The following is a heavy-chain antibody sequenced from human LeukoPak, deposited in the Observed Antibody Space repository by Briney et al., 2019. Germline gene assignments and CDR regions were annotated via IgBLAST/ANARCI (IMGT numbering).Heavy chain of an antibody. CDR3: ARHYYYTSGKPAFDY. CDR2: VYYSGTT. D-gene: IGHD3-10*01. V-gene: IGHV4-39*01. J-gene: IGHJ4*02. CDR1: GGSISSSSYY. Sequence: ASETLSLTCTVSGGSISSSSYYWGWIRQPPGKGLEWIANVYYSGTTYYNPSLRSRVTMSVDTSKNQFSLKLSSVTAADSAVYYCARHYYYTSGKPAFDYWGQGTLVTVSS.